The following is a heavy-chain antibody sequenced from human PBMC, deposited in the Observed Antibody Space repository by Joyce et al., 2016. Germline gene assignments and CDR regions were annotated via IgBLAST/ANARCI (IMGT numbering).Heavy chain of an antibody. CDR1: GASATSGSFY. J-gene: IGHJ6*02. CDR3: ARSTGGSYLFGMDV. D-gene: IGHD1-26*01. V-gene: IGHV4-61*02. CDR2: IYTTGST. Sequence: QVQLQESGPGLVKPSQTLTLTCTVSGASATSGSFYWSWIRQPAGKGLEWLGRIYTTGSTNYKSSLKSRVTMALDTSKNQVSLKLNSVTAADTAVYYCARSTGGSYLFGMDVWGQGTTVTVSS.